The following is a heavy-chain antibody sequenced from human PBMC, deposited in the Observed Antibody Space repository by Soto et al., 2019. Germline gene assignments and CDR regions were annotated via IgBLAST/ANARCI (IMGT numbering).Heavy chain of an antibody. V-gene: IGHV1-8*01. Sequence: QVQLEQSGAEVKKPGASVKVSCKTSGYTFTNYDISWVRQAPGQGLEWMGWMNPYRGNANYYGQRFQGRVTMTSDNSMNTAYMELNNLTFEDTAVYFCARGATAGYNFWGNPRGDWFDSWGPGTLVTVSS. D-gene: IGHD3-3*01. J-gene: IGHJ5*01. CDR3: ARGATAGYNFWGNPRGDWFDS. CDR1: GYTFTNYD. CDR2: MNPYRGNA.